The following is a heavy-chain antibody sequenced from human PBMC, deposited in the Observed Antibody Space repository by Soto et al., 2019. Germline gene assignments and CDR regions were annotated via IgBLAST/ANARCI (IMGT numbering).Heavy chain of an antibody. J-gene: IGHJ4*01. CDR3: ATDGVAAGNTNFDD. CDR2: ISGDSGNT. D-gene: IGHD6-19*01. CDR1: GYMYTKSA. V-gene: IGHV1-3*01. Sequence: GASVKVSCKASGYMYTKSAMHWVRQAPGQRLEWMGWISGDSGNTKYSPKLQDRVTITRDTPASTAYMELRSLRSEDTALYYCATDGVAAGNTNFDDWGQGTLVTAPQ.